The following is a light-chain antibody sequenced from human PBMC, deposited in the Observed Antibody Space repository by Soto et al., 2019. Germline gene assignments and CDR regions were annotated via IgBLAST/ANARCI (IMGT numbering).Light chain of an antibody. CDR2: EVS. CDR3: SSFTRINTWV. J-gene: IGLJ3*02. Sequence: QSALTQPASVSGSPGQSITISCTGTSSDVGGYNYVSWYQQHPGKAPKLMIYEVSNRPSGVSNHFFGSKSGNTASLTISGLQTEDEADYYCSSFTRINTWVFGGGTKLTVL. CDR1: SSDVGGYNY. V-gene: IGLV2-14*01.